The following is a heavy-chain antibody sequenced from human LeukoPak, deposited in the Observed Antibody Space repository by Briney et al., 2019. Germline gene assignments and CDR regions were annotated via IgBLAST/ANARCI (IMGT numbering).Heavy chain of an antibody. V-gene: IGHV3-21*01. D-gene: IGHD6-19*01. J-gene: IGHJ4*02. Sequence: GGCLRLSCAGSGCPFTPYTMNWIRQAPGKGLEWVASMSTSGTYTYYADSVKGRFTVSRDNAKNSLYLQMNSLRAEDTAVYYCAREGSSEEFDYWGQGTLVTVSS. CDR1: GCPFTPYT. CDR3: AREGSSEEFDY. CDR2: MSTSGTYT.